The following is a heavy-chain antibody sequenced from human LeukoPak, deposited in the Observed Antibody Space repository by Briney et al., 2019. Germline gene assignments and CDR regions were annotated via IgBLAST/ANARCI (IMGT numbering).Heavy chain of an antibody. CDR3: SSLDDYNHFR. CDR1: GFTFSSYG. J-gene: IGHJ4*02. CDR2: IWYDGSNK. V-gene: IGHV3-33*01. Sequence: GGSLRLSCAASGFTFSSYGMHWVRQAPGKGLEWVAVIWYDGSNKYYADSVKGRFTISRDNSKNTLYLQMNSLKTEDTAVYFCSSLDDYNHFRWGQGTLVTVSP. D-gene: IGHD5-24*01.